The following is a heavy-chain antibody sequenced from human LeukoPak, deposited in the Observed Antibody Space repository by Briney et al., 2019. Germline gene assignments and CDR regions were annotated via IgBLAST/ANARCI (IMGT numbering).Heavy chain of an antibody. V-gene: IGHV3-53*01. CDR2: IFPDGRT. CDR1: GLTITDNY. J-gene: IGHJ4*02. CDR3: ARTNTVYGDFDY. Sequence: GGSLRLSCAASGLTITDNYFSWVRQAPGKGLEWVSVIFPDGRTYHADSVKGRFTISRDRPKNTLLLQMNSLRADDTALYHCARTNTVYGDFDYWGQGILVTVSS. D-gene: IGHD2/OR15-2a*01.